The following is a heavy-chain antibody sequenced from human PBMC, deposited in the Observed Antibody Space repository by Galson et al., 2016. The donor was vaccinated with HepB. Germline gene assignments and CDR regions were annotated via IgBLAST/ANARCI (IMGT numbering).Heavy chain of an antibody. CDR3: VKVGSAIAVTGYFDN. CDR1: GFRFSSYS. V-gene: IGHV3-48*04. D-gene: IGHD6-19*01. CDR2: ISTSSETI. Sequence: SLRLSCAASGFRFSSYSMNWVRQAPGKGLEWISYISTSSETISYADSVKGRFTISRDSTKNSLYLQMSSLRPEDTAIYYCVKVGSAIAVTGYFDNWGQGTLVTVSS. J-gene: IGHJ4*02.